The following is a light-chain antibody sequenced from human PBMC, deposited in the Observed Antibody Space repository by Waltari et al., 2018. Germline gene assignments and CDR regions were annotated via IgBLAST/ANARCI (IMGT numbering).Light chain of an antibody. Sequence: QSALTQPASCSGSPGQSITISCTGTRSAVRSFHLVSCYQQHPGKAPKLMIYEGSKRPSGVSNRFSGSKSGNTASLTISGLQAEDEADYYCCSYAGSSTLVFGGGTKLTVL. V-gene: IGLV2-23*01. J-gene: IGLJ2*01. CDR2: EGS. CDR3: CSYAGSSTLV. CDR1: RSAVRSFHL.